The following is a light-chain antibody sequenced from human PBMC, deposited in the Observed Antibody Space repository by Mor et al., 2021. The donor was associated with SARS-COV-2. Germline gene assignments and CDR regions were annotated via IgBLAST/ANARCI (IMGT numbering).Light chain of an antibody. J-gene: IGKJ2*02. CDR1: NNKNY. Sequence: NNKNYLAAYPQKPGQSPKLLFSWASTRASGVPDRFSGSGSGTDFTLTISSLQPDDVATYYCQQDHSMPRSTFGQGTKLEIK. CDR2: WAS. CDR3: QQDHSMPRST. V-gene: IGKV4-1*01.